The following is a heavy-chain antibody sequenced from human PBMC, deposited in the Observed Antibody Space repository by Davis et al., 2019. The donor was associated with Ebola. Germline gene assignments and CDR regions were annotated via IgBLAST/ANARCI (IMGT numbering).Heavy chain of an antibody. J-gene: IGHJ4*02. CDR1: GGSISSSSYY. Sequence: PSETLSLTCTVSGGSISSSSYYWGWIRQPPGKGLEWIGSIYYSGSTYYNPSLKSRVTISVDTSKNQFSLKLSSVTAADTAVYYCARLNVVVTAIFDYWGQGTLVTVSS. D-gene: IGHD2-21*02. CDR2: IYYSGST. V-gene: IGHV4-39*01. CDR3: ARLNVVVTAIFDY.